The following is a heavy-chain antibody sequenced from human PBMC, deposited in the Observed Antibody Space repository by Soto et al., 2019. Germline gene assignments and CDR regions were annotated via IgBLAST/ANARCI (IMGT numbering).Heavy chain of an antibody. CDR1: GGTFSSYA. CDR3: ARARYYDFWSAQPHYYYYYGMDV. Sequence: QVQLVQSGAEVKKPGSSVKVSCKASGGTFSSYAISWVRQAPGQGLEWMGGIIPIFGTANYAQKFQGRVTIPADESTSTAYMELSSLRSEDTAVYYCARARYYDFWSAQPHYYYYYGMDVWGQGTTVTVSS. J-gene: IGHJ6*02. CDR2: IIPIFGTA. V-gene: IGHV1-69*01. D-gene: IGHD3-3*01.